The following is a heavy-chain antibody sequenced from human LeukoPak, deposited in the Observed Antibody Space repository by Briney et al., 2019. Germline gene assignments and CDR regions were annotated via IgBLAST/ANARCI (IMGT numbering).Heavy chain of an antibody. V-gene: IGHV3-30*03. J-gene: IGHJ4*02. CDR1: GFTFSTYG. D-gene: IGHD1-26*01. Sequence: GRSLRLSCVASGFTFSTYGMHWVRQAPGKGLEWVAVISDDGSKKYYVDSVKGRFTISRDNSKNTLYLQMNSLKTEDTAVYYCTTRGGSFSIFDYWGQGTLVTVSS. CDR2: ISDDGSKK. CDR3: TTRGGSFSIFDY.